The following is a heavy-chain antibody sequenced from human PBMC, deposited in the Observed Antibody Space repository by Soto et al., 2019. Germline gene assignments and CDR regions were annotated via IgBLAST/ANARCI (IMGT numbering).Heavy chain of an antibody. D-gene: IGHD3-22*01. CDR3: ARERSRYDRSGYYRPDY. Sequence: SVKVSCTASGYTFSSYAISWVRQAPGQGLEWMGGIIPILGTPNYAQKFQGRVTITADKSTSTAYMELSSLRSEDTAVYYCARERSRYDRSGYYRPDYWGQGTLVTVSS. CDR2: IIPILGTP. CDR1: GYTFSSYA. V-gene: IGHV1-69*10. J-gene: IGHJ4*02.